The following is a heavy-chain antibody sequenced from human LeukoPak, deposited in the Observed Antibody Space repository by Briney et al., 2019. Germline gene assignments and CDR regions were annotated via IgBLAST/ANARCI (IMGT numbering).Heavy chain of an antibody. V-gene: IGHV4-59*12. CDR2: IYYSGST. CDR1: GGSISSYY. J-gene: IGHJ6*03. CDR3: ARDVPLLWFGEFPYMDV. D-gene: IGHD3-10*01. Sequence: SETLSLTCTVSGGSISSYYWSWIRQPPGKGLEWIGYIYYSGSTNYNPSLKSRVTMSVDTSKNQFSLKLSSVTAADTAVYYCARDVPLLWFGEFPYMDVWGKGTTVTVSS.